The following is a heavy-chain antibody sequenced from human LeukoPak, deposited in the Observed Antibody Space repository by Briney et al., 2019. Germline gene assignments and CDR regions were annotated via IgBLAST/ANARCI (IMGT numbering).Heavy chain of an antibody. Sequence: PGGSLRLSCAASGFTFSSYAMHWVRQAPGKGLEWVGRIKSKTDGGTTDYAAPVKGRFTISRDDSKNTLYLQMNSLKTEDTAVYYCTTAHYYDSSGYYFYWGQGTLVTVSS. D-gene: IGHD3-22*01. CDR3: TTAHYYDSSGYYFY. CDR1: GFTFSSYA. J-gene: IGHJ4*02. V-gene: IGHV3-15*07. CDR2: IKSKTDGGTT.